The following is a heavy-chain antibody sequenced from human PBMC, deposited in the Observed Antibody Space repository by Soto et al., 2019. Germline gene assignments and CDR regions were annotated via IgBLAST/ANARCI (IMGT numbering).Heavy chain of an antibody. CDR3: ARDWSIRGYGSGGFDP. Sequence: QIPLVQSGAEVKKPGASVKVSCKASGYTFTSYGITWVRQAPGQGLEWMGWISAYNGKTNYAQKLQGRVTMTTDTSTSTAYMELRSLRSDDTAVYYCARDWSIRGYGSGGFDPWGQGTLVTVSS. J-gene: IGHJ5*02. CDR1: GYTFTSYG. V-gene: IGHV1-18*01. D-gene: IGHD4-17*01. CDR2: ISAYNGKT.